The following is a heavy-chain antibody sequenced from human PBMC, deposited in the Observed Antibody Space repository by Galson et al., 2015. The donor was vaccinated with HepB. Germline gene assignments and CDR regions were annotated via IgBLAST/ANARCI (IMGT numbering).Heavy chain of an antibody. Sequence: SLRLSCAASGFTFNSYSMNWVRQAPGKGLEWVSSISSSSYYIYYADSMKGRFTISRDNAKNSLYLQVDSLRAEDTAVYYCAREDSSGFLDYWGQGTLATVSS. D-gene: IGHD3-22*01. V-gene: IGHV3-21*01. CDR2: ISSSSYYI. CDR3: AREDSSGFLDY. J-gene: IGHJ4*02. CDR1: GFTFNSYS.